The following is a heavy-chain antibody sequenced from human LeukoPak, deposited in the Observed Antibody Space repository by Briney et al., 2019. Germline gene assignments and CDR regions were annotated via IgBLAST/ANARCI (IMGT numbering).Heavy chain of an antibody. CDR1: GGSVSSNSW. CDR2: IYHSGST. J-gene: IGHJ4*02. CDR3: ARKLYDSGTFDY. Sequence: PSETLSLTCAVSGGSVSSNSWWSWVRQPPGKGLEWIGEIYHSGSTNYNPSLKSRVTTSVDKSDNQFSLKLSSVTAADTAVYYCARKLYDSGTFDYWGQGTLVTVSS. D-gene: IGHD3-10*01. V-gene: IGHV4-4*02.